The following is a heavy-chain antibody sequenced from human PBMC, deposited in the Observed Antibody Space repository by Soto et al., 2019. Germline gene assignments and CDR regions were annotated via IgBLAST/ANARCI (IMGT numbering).Heavy chain of an antibody. CDR1: GFNVSSNY. J-gene: IGHJ6*02. Sequence: PGGSLRLSCAASGFNVSSNYMSWVRQAPGKGLEWVSVIYSGGSTYYADSVKGRFTISRDNSKNTLYLQMNSLRAEDTAVYYCAREQYDFWSGYSPYGMDVWGQGTTVTVSS. D-gene: IGHD3-3*01. V-gene: IGHV3-53*01. CDR3: AREQYDFWSGYSPYGMDV. CDR2: IYSGGST.